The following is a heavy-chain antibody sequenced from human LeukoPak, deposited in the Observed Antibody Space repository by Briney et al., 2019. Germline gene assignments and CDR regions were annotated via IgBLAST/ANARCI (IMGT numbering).Heavy chain of an antibody. CDR2: IWYDGSNK. Sequence: GGSLRLSCAASGFTFSSYGMHWVRQAPGKGLEWVAVIWYDGSNKYYADSVKGRFTISRDNSKNTLYLQMNSLRAEDTAVYYCARAEKIAVAGMGYYFDYWGQGTLVTVSS. J-gene: IGHJ4*02. CDR1: GFTFSSYG. D-gene: IGHD6-19*01. V-gene: IGHV3-33*01. CDR3: ARAEKIAVAGMGYYFDY.